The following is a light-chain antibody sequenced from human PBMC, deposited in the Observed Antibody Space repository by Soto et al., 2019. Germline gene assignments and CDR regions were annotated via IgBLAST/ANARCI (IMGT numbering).Light chain of an antibody. V-gene: IGKV3-20*01. CDR2: GAS. J-gene: IGKJ1*01. Sequence: EIVLTQSPGTLSLSPGERATLSCRASQSVSNSYLAWYQQKPGQAPRLLIYGASSRATGIPDRFSGSGSGTDFTLTISRLEPEDFAVYYCQQYGSPVTFGQGTKVEIK. CDR3: QQYGSPVT. CDR1: QSVSNSY.